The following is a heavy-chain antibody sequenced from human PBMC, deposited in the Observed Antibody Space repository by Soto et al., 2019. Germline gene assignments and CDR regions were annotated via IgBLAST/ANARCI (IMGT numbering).Heavy chain of an antibody. CDR2: IIPIFGTA. V-gene: IGHV1-69*13. Sequence: SVKVSCKASGGTFSSYAISWVRQAPGQGLEWMGGIIPIFGTANYAQKFQGRVTITADESTSTAYMELSSLRSEDTAVYYCARRESSGYYRYYYYGMDVWGQGTTVTSP. CDR1: GGTFSSYA. D-gene: IGHD3-22*01. CDR3: ARRESSGYYRYYYYGMDV. J-gene: IGHJ6*02.